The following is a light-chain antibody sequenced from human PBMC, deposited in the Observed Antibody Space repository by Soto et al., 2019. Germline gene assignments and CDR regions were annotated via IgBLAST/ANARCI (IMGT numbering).Light chain of an antibody. V-gene: IGLV2-14*01. CDR3: SSYTSSSTSYV. CDR2: EGS. J-gene: IGLJ1*01. Sequence: QSALTQPASGSGSPGQSITISCTGTSSDVGGYNYVSWYQQHPGKAPKLRIYEGSNRPSGVSNRYSGSKSGNTASLTSAGLQAEDEADYYCSSYTSSSTSYVFGTGTKLTV. CDR1: SSDVGGYNY.